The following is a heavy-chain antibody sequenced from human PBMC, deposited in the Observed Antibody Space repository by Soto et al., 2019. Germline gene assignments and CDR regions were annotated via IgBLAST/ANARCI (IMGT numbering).Heavy chain of an antibody. J-gene: IGHJ4*02. V-gene: IGHV3-33*01. Sequence: QVQLLESGGGVVQPGRSLRLSCAASGFTFSSYGMHWIRQAPGKGLEWVAVIWYDGSNKYYADSVKGRFTISRDNSKNTLYLQMNSLRAEDTAVYYCARNRAGLYGDFDYWGQGTLVTVSS. CDR2: IWYDGSNK. CDR3: ARNRAGLYGDFDY. CDR1: GFTFSSYG. D-gene: IGHD4-17*01.